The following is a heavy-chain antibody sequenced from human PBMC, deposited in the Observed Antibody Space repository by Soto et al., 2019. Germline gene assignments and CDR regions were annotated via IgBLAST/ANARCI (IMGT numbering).Heavy chain of an antibody. CDR3: ARSLLGYCSGGSCYPWYFDY. CDR1: GGSISSGGYY. D-gene: IGHD2-15*01. V-gene: IGHV4-31*03. Sequence: SETLSLTCTVSGGSISSGGYYWSWIRQHPGKGLEWIGYIYYSGSTYYNPSLKSRVTISVDTSKNQFSLKLSSVTAADTAVYYCARSLLGYCSGGSCYPWYFDYWGQGTLVTVSS. CDR2: IYYSGST. J-gene: IGHJ4*02.